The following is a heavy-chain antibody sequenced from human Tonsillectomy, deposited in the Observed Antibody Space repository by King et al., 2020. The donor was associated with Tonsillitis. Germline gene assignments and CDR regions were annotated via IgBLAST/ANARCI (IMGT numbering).Heavy chain of an antibody. CDR2: IYWDEYK. D-gene: IGHD3-22*01. V-gene: IGHV2-70*01. CDR3: ARISYYDSSGYSSEFDP. J-gene: IGHJ5*02. Sequence: VTLKESGPALVKPTQTLTLTCTFSGFSLSTSVMFVSWIRQPPGKALECLGLIYWDEYKYFSTSFKTTLTIFKETSKNQVVLTRTNMDPVDTATYYCARISYYDSSGYSSEFDPWGQGTLVTVSS. CDR1: GFSLSTSVMF.